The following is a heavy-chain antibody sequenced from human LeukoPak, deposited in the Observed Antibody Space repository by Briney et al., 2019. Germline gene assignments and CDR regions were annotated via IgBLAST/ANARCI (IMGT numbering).Heavy chain of an antibody. CDR1: GYTLTELS. V-gene: IGHV1-24*01. CDR2: FDPEDGET. J-gene: IGHJ1*01. Sequence: RGASVKVSCKVSGYTLTELSMHWVRQAPGKGLEWMGGFDPEDGETIYAQKFQGRVTITADKSTSTAYMELSSLRSEDTAVYYCARDPFRYSSSSNFQHWGQGTLVTVSS. D-gene: IGHD6-6*01. CDR3: ARDPFRYSSSSNFQH.